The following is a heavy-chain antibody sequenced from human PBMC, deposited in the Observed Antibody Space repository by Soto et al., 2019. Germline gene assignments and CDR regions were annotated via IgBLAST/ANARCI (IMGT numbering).Heavy chain of an antibody. V-gene: IGHV4-34*01. CDR2: INHSGST. J-gene: IGHJ6*02. CDR3: ARGLRFRYGMDV. Sequence: SETLSLTCAVYGGSFSGYYWSWIRQPPGKGLEWIGEINHSGSTNYNPSLKSRVTISVDTSKNQFSLKLSSVTAADTAVYYCARGLRFRYGMDVWGQGTTVTVSS. D-gene: IGHD5-12*01. CDR1: GGSFSGYY.